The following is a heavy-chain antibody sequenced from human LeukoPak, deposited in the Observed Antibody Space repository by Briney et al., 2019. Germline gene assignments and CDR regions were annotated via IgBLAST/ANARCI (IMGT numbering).Heavy chain of an antibody. Sequence: PSETLSLTCAVSGYSISSGYYWGWIRQPPGKGLEWIGSIYHSGSTCYNPSLKSRVTISVDTSKNQFSLKLSSVTAAHTAVYYCARSQLDQVADYWGQGTLVTVSS. CDR1: GYSISSGYY. CDR3: ARSQLDQVADY. J-gene: IGHJ4*02. V-gene: IGHV4-38-2*01. CDR2: IYHSGST. D-gene: IGHD1-1*01.